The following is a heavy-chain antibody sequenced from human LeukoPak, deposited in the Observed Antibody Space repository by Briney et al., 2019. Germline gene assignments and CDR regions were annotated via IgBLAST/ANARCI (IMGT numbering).Heavy chain of an antibody. D-gene: IGHD5/OR15-5a*01. V-gene: IGHV5-51*01. CDR2: IYPDDSDT. J-gene: IGHJ4*02. CDR1: GYDFSNYW. CDR3: ARRSSIGSPLFDY. Sequence: PGESLKISCKGFGYDFSNYWIGWVRQMPGKGLEWMGIIYPDDSDTRYSPSFEGQVTVSAAKSISTAYLQWSSLKSSDTAMYYCARRSSIGSPLFDYWGQGTLVTVSS.